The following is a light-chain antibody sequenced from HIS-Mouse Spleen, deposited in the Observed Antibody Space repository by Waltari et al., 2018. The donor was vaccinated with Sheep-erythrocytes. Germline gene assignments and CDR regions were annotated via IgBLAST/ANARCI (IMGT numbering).Light chain of an antibody. V-gene: IGLV1-40*01. CDR3: QSYDSSLSGWV. CDR2: GNS. J-gene: IGLJ3*02. CDR1: RSNIGAGYD. Sequence: QSVLKQPPSVSGAPGQRVTIPCTGSRSNIGAGYDGHWYQQLPGPAPKLLIYGNSNRPSGVPDRFSGSKSGTSASLAITGLQAEDEADYYCQSYDSSLSGWVFGGGTKLTVL.